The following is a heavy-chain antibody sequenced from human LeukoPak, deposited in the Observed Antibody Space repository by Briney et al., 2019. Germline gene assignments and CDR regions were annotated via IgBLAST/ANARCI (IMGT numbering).Heavy chain of an antibody. V-gene: IGHV3-33*08. CDR1: GYSISSGYY. CDR3: ARGATWIQLWLRAFDI. J-gene: IGHJ3*02. CDR2: IWYDGSNK. D-gene: IGHD5-18*01. Sequence: LSLTCAVSGYSISSGYYWGWIRQAPGKGLEWVAVIWYDGSNKYYADSVKGRFTISRDNSKNTLYLQMNSLRAEDTAVYYCARGATWIQLWLRAFDIWGQGTMVTVSS.